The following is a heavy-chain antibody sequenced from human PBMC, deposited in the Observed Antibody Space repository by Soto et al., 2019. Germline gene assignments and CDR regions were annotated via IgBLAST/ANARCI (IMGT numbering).Heavy chain of an antibody. V-gene: IGHV3-23*01. Sequence: VSLRLSCAASGFTFSSYGMNWIRQAPGKGLEWVASISGSGAGTYYADLMRGRVTISRDNSKNTLYLQMNSLSAEDTAIYYCAKEIKSRSMVDYWGQGALVTVSS. CDR2: ISGSGAGT. CDR3: AKEIKSRSMVDY. D-gene: IGHD6-6*01. CDR1: GFTFSSYG. J-gene: IGHJ4*02.